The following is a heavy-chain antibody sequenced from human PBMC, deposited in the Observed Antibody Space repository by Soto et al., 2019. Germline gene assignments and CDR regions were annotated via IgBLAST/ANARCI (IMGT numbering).Heavy chain of an antibody. CDR1: GYTFTSYD. V-gene: IGHV1-8*01. D-gene: IGHD3-3*01. Sequence: ASVKVSCKASGYTFTSYDTNWVRQATGQGLEWMGWMNPNSGNTGYAQKFQGRVTMTRNTSISTAYMELSSLRSEDTAVYYCAAGVPITIFGVVKSYGMDVWGQGTTVTVSS. CDR2: MNPNSGNT. CDR3: AAGVPITIFGVVKSYGMDV. J-gene: IGHJ6*02.